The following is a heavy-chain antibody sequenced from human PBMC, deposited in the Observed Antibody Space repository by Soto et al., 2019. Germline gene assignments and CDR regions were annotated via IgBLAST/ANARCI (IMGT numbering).Heavy chain of an antibody. CDR1: GGSISSSRYY. Sequence: SETLSLTCTVSGGSISSSRYYWCWIRQPPGRGLEWIGSIYYSGSTYYNPSLKSRVTGSVDTSKNQVALKLSSVTAADTAVYYCARQPPSTYYYYCMDVWGQGTTVT. CDR3: ARQPPSTYYYYCMDV. V-gene: IGHV4-39*01. J-gene: IGHJ6*02. CDR2: IYYSGST.